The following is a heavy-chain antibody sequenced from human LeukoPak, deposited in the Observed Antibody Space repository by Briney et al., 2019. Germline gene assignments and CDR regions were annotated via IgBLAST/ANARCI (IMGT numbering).Heavy chain of an antibody. Sequence: GGSLRLSCAASGFTFSSYGMHWVRQAPGKGLEWVAVISYDGSNKYYADSVKGRFTISRDNSKNTLYLQMNSLRAEDTAVYYCAKDREGSYGGNSVGLDYWGQGTLVTVSS. CDR1: GFTFSSYG. D-gene: IGHD4-23*01. J-gene: IGHJ4*02. V-gene: IGHV3-30*18. CDR2: ISYDGSNK. CDR3: AKDREGSYGGNSVGLDY.